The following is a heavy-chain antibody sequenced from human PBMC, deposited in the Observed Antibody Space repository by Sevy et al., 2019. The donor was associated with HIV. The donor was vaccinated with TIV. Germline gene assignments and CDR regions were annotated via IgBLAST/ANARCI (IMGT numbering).Heavy chain of an antibody. CDR2: ISANNGNT. D-gene: IGHD3-22*01. Sequence: ASVKVSCKASGYTFSTYGISWIRQAPGQGLEWMGWISANNGNTNYAQKIQGRVTMTTDTSTSTAYMELRGLTSDDTAFYVCARDLYYYDMHSSYRPPDYWGQGTLVTVSS. CDR1: GYTFSTYG. V-gene: IGHV1-18*01. J-gene: IGHJ4*02. CDR3: ARDLYYYDMHSSYRPPDY.